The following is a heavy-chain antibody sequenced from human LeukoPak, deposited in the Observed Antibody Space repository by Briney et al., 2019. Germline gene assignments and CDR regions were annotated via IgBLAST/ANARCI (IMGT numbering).Heavy chain of an antibody. CDR2: ISWNSGSI. Sequence: TGGSLRLSCAASGFTFDDYAMHWVRQAPGKGLEWVSGISWNSGSIGYADSVKGRFTISRDNAKNSLYLQMNSLRAEDTALYYCAKDMSSVGSYPHFDYWGQGTLVTVSS. D-gene: IGHD1-26*01. V-gene: IGHV3-9*01. J-gene: IGHJ4*02. CDR3: AKDMSSVGSYPHFDY. CDR1: GFTFDDYA.